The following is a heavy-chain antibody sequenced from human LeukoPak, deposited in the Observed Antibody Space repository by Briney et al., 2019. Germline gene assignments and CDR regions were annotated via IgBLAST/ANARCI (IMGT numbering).Heavy chain of an antibody. CDR1: GFIVSENY. J-gene: IGHJ3*02. CDR3: ARDPYIAVAGDDAFDI. V-gene: IGHV3-66*01. Sequence: GGSLRLSCAASGFIVSENYMSWVRQAPGKGLEWVSTVYSGGSTYYADSVKGRFTISRDNSKNTLYLQMNSLRAEDTAVYYCARDPYIAVAGDDAFDIWGQGTMVTVSS. D-gene: IGHD6-19*01. CDR2: VYSGGST.